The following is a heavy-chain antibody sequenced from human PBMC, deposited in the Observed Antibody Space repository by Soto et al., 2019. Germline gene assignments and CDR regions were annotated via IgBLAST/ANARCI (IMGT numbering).Heavy chain of an antibody. J-gene: IGHJ6*02. V-gene: IGHV4-34*01. D-gene: IGHD3-22*01. CDR2: INHSGST. CDR3: ARKRYYDSSGLGGYYYYYGMDV. CDR1: GGSFSGYY. Sequence: ASETLSLTCAVYGGSFSGYYWSWVRQPPGKGLEWIGEINHSGSTNYNPSLKSRVTISVDTSKNQFSLKLSSVTAADTAVYYCARKRYYDSSGLGGYYYYYGMDVWGQGTTVTVSS.